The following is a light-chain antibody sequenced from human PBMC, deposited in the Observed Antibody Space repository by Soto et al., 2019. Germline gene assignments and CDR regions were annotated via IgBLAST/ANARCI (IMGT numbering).Light chain of an antibody. Sequence: EIVMTQSPAILSVSPGERVTLSCGATQTVSTNLAWYQQVPGQAPRLLIYGASNRATGFPDRFSGSGSGTEFTLTISSLQSEDFAVYYCQQYNNWPPWTFGQGTKVDI. CDR1: QTVSTN. V-gene: IGKV3D-15*01. CDR2: GAS. CDR3: QQYNNWPPWT. J-gene: IGKJ1*01.